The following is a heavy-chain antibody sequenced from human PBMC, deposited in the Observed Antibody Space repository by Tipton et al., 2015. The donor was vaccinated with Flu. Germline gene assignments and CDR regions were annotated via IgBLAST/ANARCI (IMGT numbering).Heavy chain of an antibody. V-gene: IGHV4-34*01. J-gene: IGHJ2*01. CDR1: TGSFSGYY. CDR3: ARGVTQGRFFDL. Sequence: TLSLTCAVYTGSFSGYYWTWIRRPPGKGLEWVGEISPSTSTNYNPSLKSRVTISLDTSKNQFSPKLISVTAADTAVYYCARGVTQGRFFDLWGRGTLVTVSS. D-gene: IGHD2-21*02. CDR2: ISPSTST.